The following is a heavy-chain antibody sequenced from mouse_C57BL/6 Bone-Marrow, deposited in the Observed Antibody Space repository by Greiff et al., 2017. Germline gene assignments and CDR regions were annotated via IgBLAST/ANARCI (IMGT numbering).Heavy chain of an antibody. D-gene: IGHD1-1*01. CDR2: IYPNSGGT. J-gene: IGHJ3*01. Sequence: QVQLQQPGAELVKPGASVKLSCKASGYTFTSYWMPWVKQRPGRGLEWIGRIYPNSGGTKYNEKFKSKATLTVDKPSSTAYMQLSSLTSEDAAVYYCARGLLRGWFAYWGQGTLVTVSA. CDR1: GYTFTSYW. CDR3: ARGLLRGWFAY. V-gene: IGHV1-72*01.